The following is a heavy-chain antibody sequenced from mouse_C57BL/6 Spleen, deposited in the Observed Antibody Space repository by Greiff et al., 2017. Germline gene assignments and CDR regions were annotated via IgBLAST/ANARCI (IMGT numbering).Heavy chain of an antibody. V-gene: IGHV2-5*01. J-gene: IGHJ4*01. D-gene: IGHD1-1*01. CDR1: GFSLTSYG. Sequence: QVQLKESGPGLVQPSQILSITCTVSGFSLTSYGVHWVRQSPGKGLEWLGMIWRGGSTDYNAAFISRLSITKDNSKSQVFFKMNSLQADDTAIYYCAKNNYGSSYEGAMDYWGQGTSVTVSS. CDR3: AKNNYGSSYEGAMDY. CDR2: IWRGGST.